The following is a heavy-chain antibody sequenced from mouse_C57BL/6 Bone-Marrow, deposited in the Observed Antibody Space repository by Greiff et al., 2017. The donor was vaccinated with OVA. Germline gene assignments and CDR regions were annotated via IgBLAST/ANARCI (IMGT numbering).Heavy chain of an antibody. Sequence: QVQLQQPGAELVMPGASVKLSCKASGYTFTSYWMHWVKQRPGQGLEWIGEIDPSDSYTNYNQKFKGKSTLTVDKSSSTAYMQLSSLTSEDSAVYYCARRAIYYGNLYYFDYWGQGTTLTVSS. CDR3: ARRAIYYGNLYYFDY. V-gene: IGHV1-69*01. J-gene: IGHJ2*01. CDR1: GYTFTSYW. CDR2: IDPSDSYT. D-gene: IGHD2-1*01.